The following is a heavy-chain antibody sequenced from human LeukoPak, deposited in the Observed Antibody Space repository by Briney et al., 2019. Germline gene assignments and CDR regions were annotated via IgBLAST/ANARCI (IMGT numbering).Heavy chain of an antibody. CDR3: ARVQDSGSGSNCYGYFHH. CDR1: GLIVSSSD. Sequence: AGGSLRLSCAASGLIVSSSDMSWVRQAPGKGLEWVSVIHNTGSTHYVDSVKGRFSISRDNSKNALYLQMNSLRDEDTAVYFCARVQDSGSGSNCYGYFHHWGQGTLVIVSS. V-gene: IGHV3-53*01. CDR2: IHNTGST. J-gene: IGHJ1*01. D-gene: IGHD2-15*01.